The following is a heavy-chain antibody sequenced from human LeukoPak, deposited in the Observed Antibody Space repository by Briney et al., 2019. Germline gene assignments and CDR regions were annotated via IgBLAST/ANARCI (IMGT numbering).Heavy chain of an antibody. CDR2: ISGSGLST. J-gene: IGHJ4*02. CDR3: ARAATDY. Sequence: GGSLRLSCAASGFTFRSNAMSWVRQAPGKGLEWVSGISGSGLSTDYADSVKGRFTISRDNSKNTLYLQMNSLRAEDAAVYYCARAATDYWGQGTLVTVSS. V-gene: IGHV3-23*01. CDR1: GFTFRSNA.